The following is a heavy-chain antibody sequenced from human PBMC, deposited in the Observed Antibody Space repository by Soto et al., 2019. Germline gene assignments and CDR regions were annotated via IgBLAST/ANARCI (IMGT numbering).Heavy chain of an antibody. V-gene: IGHV4-34*01. CDR3: ARGLRIQLWLPYYYYGMDV. D-gene: IGHD5-18*01. J-gene: IGHJ6*02. Sequence: PSETLSLTCAVYGGSFSGYYWSWIRQPPGKGLEWIGEINHSGSTNYNPSLKSRVTISVDTSKNQFSLKLSSVTAADTAVYYCARGLRIQLWLPYYYYGMDVWGQGTLVTVSS. CDR2: INHSGST. CDR1: GGSFSGYY.